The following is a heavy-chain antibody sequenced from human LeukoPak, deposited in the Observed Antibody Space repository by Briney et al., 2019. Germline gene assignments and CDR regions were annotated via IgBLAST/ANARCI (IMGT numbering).Heavy chain of an antibody. CDR3: SGRGVRGAGDCEWLFEDYYHYMDV. J-gene: IGHJ6*03. D-gene: IGHD3-3*01. CDR1: GYTFTSYD. V-gene: IGHV1-8*01. Sequence: ASVKVSCKASGYTFTSYDINWVRQATGQGLEWMGWMNPNSGNTGYAQKFQGRVTMTRNTSISTAYMELSSLRSEDTAVYYCSGRGVRGAGDCEWLFEDYYHYMDVWGKGTTVTVSS. CDR2: MNPNSGNT.